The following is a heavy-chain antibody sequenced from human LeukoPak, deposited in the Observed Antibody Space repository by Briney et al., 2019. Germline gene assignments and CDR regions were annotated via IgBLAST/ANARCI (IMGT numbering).Heavy chain of an antibody. J-gene: IGHJ6*02. CDR1: GYTFTSYG. CDR2: ISAYNGNT. CDR3: ARDRGSSSWYGAFPDYYYGMDV. V-gene: IGHV1-18*01. D-gene: IGHD6-13*01. Sequence: ASVKVSCKASGYTFTSYGISWVRQAPGQGLEWMGWISAYNGNTNYAQKLQGRATMTTDTSTSTAYMELRSLRSDDTAVYYCARDRGSSSWYGAFPDYYYGMDVWGQGTTVTVSS.